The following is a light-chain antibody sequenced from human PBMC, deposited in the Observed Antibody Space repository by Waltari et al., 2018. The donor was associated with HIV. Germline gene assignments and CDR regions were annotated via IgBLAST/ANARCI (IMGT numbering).Light chain of an antibody. J-gene: IGLJ3*02. Sequence: QSALTQPASVSGSPGQSITISCTGTSSDVGGYTYVSWYQQHPGKAPKLMLYEFSNRCSGVSTRFSGSKAGNTASLTISGLQAEDEADYYCTSYTSSSTWVFGGGTKRTVL. CDR1: SSDVGGYTY. CDR3: TSYTSSSTWV. V-gene: IGLV2-14*01. CDR2: EFS.